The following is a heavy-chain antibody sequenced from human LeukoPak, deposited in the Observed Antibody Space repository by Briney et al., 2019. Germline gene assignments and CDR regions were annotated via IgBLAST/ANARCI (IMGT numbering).Heavy chain of an antibody. Sequence: PGGSLRLSCAASGFTFCSYRMHWVRQAPGKGQKWVAFIRYDGSNKYYADSVKGRFTISRDNSKNTLYLQMNSLRAEDTAVYYCAKDPTLPYSGYDFGDAFDIWGQGTMVTVSS. V-gene: IGHV3-30*02. CDR3: AKDPTLPYSGYDFGDAFDI. J-gene: IGHJ3*02. CDR1: GFTFCSYR. CDR2: IRYDGSNK. D-gene: IGHD5-12*01.